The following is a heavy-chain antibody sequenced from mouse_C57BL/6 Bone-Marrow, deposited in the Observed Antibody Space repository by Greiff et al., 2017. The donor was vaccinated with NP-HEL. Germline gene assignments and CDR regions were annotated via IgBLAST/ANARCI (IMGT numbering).Heavy chain of an antibody. CDR2: IRNKANGYTT. V-gene: IGHV7-3*01. CDR3: ARYYYGSSYVWYFDV. D-gene: IGHD1-1*01. Sequence: EVMLVESGGGLVQPGGSLSLSCAASGFTFTDYYMSWVRQPPGKALEWLGFIRNKANGYTTEYSASVKGRFTISRDNSQSILYLQMNALRAEDSATYYCARYYYGSSYVWYFDVWGTGTTVTVSS. J-gene: IGHJ1*03. CDR1: GFTFTDYY.